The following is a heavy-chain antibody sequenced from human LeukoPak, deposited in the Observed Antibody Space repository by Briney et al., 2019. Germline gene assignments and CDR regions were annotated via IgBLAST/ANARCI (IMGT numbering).Heavy chain of an antibody. CDR3: ARVDFYYDSNGYVGEYFYR. D-gene: IGHD3-22*01. CDR2: ISSSATNI. J-gene: IGHJ1*01. Sequence: GGSLRLSCAASGFTFSNYHMSWIRQAPGKGLEWTSYISSSATNIQYADSVKGRFTISRDNAKNSLYLQMNSLRAEDTAVYYCARVDFYYDSNGYVGEYFYRWGQGTLVTVSS. V-gene: IGHV3-11*01. CDR1: GFTFSNYH.